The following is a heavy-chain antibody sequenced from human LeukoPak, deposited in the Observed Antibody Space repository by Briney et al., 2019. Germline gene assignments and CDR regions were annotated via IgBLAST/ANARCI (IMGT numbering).Heavy chain of an antibody. D-gene: IGHD3-22*01. V-gene: IGHV1-69*02. CDR3: ARQRSYYDSSGMGGDFDY. CDR2: IIPILGIA. Sequence: GASVKVSCKASGYTFTGYYMHWVRQAPGQGLEWMGRIIPILGIANYAQKFQGRVTITADKSTSTAYMELSSLRSEDTAVYYCARQRSYYDSSGMGGDFDYWGQGTLVTVSS. J-gene: IGHJ4*02. CDR1: GYTFTGYY.